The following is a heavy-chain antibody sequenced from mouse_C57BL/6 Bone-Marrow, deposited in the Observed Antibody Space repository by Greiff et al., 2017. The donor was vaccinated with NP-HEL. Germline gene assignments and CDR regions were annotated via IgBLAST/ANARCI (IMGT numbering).Heavy chain of an antibody. CDR3: ARYGNYPDY. V-gene: IGHV5-6*02. CDR1: GFTFSSYG. D-gene: IGHD2-1*01. J-gene: IGHJ2*01. Sequence: DVMLVESGGDLVKPGGSLKLSCAASGFTFSSYGMSWVRQTPDKRLEWVATISSGGSYTYYPDSVKGRFTISRDNAKNTLYLQMSSLKSEDTAMYYCARYGNYPDYWGQGTTLTVSS. CDR2: ISSGGSYT.